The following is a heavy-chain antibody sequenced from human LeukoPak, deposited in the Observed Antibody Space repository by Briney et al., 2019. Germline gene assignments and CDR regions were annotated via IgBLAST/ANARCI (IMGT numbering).Heavy chain of an antibody. CDR3: GRVYCSTTSCYDYYDYYMDV. V-gene: IGHV3-20*04. J-gene: IGHJ6*03. D-gene: IGHD2-2*01. CDR2: TNWDGAST. Sequence: GGSLRLSCAASGFKFDDYGMSWVRHVPGKGLEWVSGTNWDGASTGYADSVKGRFTISRDNVKNFLYLQMNSLRVEDTALYFCGRVYCSTTSCYDYYDYYMDVWGKGTTVTVSS. CDR1: GFKFDDYG.